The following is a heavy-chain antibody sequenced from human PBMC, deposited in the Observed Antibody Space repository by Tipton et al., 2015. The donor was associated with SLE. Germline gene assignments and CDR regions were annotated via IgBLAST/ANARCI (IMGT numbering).Heavy chain of an antibody. V-gene: IGHV4-34*01. CDR2: INHSGIT. Sequence: TLSLTCAVHGGSFSDYFWSWIRQPPGKGLEWIGEINHSGITHYNPSLKSRITMSVDTSKNQFSLKLGSVTAADTAVYYCARGLGIAAAGALGYWGQGTLVTVSS. D-gene: IGHD6-13*01. CDR3: ARGLGIAAAGALGY. J-gene: IGHJ4*02. CDR1: GGSFSDYF.